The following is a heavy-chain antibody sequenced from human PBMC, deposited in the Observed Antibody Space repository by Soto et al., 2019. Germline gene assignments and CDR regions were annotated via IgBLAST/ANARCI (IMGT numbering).Heavy chain of an antibody. Sequence: VQLVESGGGVVQPGRSLRLSCAASGFTFRSYAMHWVRQAPGKGLEWVSCISHDGSDQYYADSVKGRFTISRVNSKNSAYLQMNDLRPDDTAVYYFTRDRSLTVVVAGYWGLGTLVTVSS. J-gene: IGHJ4*02. CDR2: ISHDGSDQ. D-gene: IGHD2-15*01. CDR1: GFTFRSYA. CDR3: TRDRSLTVVVAGY. V-gene: IGHV3-30*01.